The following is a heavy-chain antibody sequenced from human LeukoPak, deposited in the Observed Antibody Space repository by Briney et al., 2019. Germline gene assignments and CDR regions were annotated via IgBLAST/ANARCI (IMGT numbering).Heavy chain of an antibody. V-gene: IGHV4-39*07. Sequence: PSETLSLTCTVSGGSISSGGYYWSWIRQPPGKGLEWIGEINHSGSTNYNPSLKSRVTISVDTSKNQFSLKLSSVTAADTAVYYCARINYDYVWGSYPLYYFDYWGQGTLVTVSS. J-gene: IGHJ4*02. CDR2: INHSGST. CDR1: GGSISSGGYY. D-gene: IGHD3-16*01. CDR3: ARINYDYVWGSYPLYYFDY.